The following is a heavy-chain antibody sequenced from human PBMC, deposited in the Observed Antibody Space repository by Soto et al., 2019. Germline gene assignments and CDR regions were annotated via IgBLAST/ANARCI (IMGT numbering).Heavy chain of an antibody. D-gene: IGHD3-10*01. CDR1: GFTFSHYA. CDR2: MSYDGTSQ. J-gene: IGHJ4*02. CDR3: AKGEFITPDY. V-gene: IGHV3-30*18. Sequence: QVQLVESGGGVVQPGRSLRLSCAASGFTFSHYAIHWVRQAPGQGLEWVGVMSYDGTSQYYADSVKGRFTISRDNSKNTVYLQMNSLRTEDKSVYYCAKGEFITPDYWGQGTLVTVSS.